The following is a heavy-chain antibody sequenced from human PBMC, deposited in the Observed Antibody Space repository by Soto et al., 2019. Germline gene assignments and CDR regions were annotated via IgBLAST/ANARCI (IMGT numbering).Heavy chain of an antibody. CDR1: GFTIISNY. Sequence: GSLRLSCAASGFTIISNYMSWVRQAPGKGLEWVSVIYSGGSTYYADSVKGRFTISRHNSKNTLYLQMNSLRAEDTAVYYCARSYGSGSYTLRYYYYMDVWGKGTTVTVSS. J-gene: IGHJ6*03. CDR2: IYSGGST. V-gene: IGHV3-53*04. CDR3: ARSYGSGSYTLRYYYYMDV. D-gene: IGHD3-10*01.